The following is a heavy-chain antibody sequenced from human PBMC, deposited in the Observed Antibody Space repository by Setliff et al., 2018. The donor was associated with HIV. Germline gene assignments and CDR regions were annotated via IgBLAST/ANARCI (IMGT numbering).Heavy chain of an antibody. D-gene: IGHD6-19*01. CDR1: GFSFSTYA. Sequence: QAGGSLRLSCAASGFSFSTYAMSWVRQAPGKGLEWVSTSSERAGSTYYADSVKGRFTISRDNSKNTVYLQLNSLRADDSAVYYCANWLSAVAGGWGPYDIWGQGTMVTVSS. CDR3: ANWLSAVAGGWGPYDI. J-gene: IGHJ3*02. CDR2: SSERAGST. V-gene: IGHV3-23*01.